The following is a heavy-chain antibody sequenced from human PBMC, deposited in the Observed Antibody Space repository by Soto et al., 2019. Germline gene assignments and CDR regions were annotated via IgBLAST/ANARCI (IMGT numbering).Heavy chain of an antibody. CDR3: ATGVIWIGYFTVDS. V-gene: IGHV1-69*13. CDR1: GGSFGKSA. CDR2: FIPVYRTL. J-gene: IGHJ4*02. D-gene: IGHD3-3*01. Sequence: SVKVSCKASGGSFGKSAINWVRQTPGQGLEWLGGFIPVYRTLNYAQKFQGRVTITADESTGTAYMTLSSLASDDTAVYYCATGVIWIGYFTVDSWGQGTRVTVPS.